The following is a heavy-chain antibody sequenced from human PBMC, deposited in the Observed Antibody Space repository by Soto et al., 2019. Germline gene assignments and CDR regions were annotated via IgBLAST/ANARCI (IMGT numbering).Heavy chain of an antibody. CDR3: AKSGPFYYDSSGSYFDY. CDR2: ISGSGGST. Sequence: PGGSLRLSCAASGFTFSSYAMSWVRQAPGKGLEWVSAISGSGGSTYYADSVKGRFTISRDNSKNTLYLQMNSLRAEDTAVYYCAKSGPFYYDSSGSYFDYWGQGTLVTVSS. J-gene: IGHJ4*02. V-gene: IGHV3-23*01. D-gene: IGHD3-22*01. CDR1: GFTFSSYA.